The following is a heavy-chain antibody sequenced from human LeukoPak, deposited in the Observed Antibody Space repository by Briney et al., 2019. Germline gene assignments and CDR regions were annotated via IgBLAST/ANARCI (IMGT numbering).Heavy chain of an antibody. Sequence: GESLKISCKGSGYSFTSYWIGWVRQMPGKGLECMGIIYPGDSDTRYSPSFQGQVTISADKSISTAYLQWSSLKASDTAMYYCARGYCSSTSCQHVYSFFDYWGQGTLVTVSS. CDR2: IYPGDSDT. J-gene: IGHJ4*02. D-gene: IGHD2-2*01. CDR1: GYSFTSYW. V-gene: IGHV5-51*01. CDR3: ARGYCSSTSCQHVYSFFDY.